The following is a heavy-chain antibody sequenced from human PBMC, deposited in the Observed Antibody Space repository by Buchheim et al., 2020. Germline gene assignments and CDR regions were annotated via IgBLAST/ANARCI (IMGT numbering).Heavy chain of an antibody. V-gene: IGHV1-69*08. D-gene: IGHD3-22*01. CDR1: GGTFSSYT. Sequence: QVQLVQSGAEVKKPGSSVKVSCKASGGTFSSYTISWVRQAPGQGLEWMGRIIPILGIANYAQKVQGRVTITADKSTSTAYLELSRLRSEDTAVYYCARDASSGYYNWFDPWGQGTL. CDR2: IIPILGIA. CDR3: ARDASSGYYNWFDP. J-gene: IGHJ5*02.